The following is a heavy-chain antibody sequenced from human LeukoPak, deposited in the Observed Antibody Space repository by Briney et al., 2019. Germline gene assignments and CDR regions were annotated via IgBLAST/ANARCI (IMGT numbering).Heavy chain of an antibody. CDR1: GYTLTELS. V-gene: IGHV1-24*01. J-gene: IGHJ6*04. Sequence: ASVKVSCKVSGYTLTELSMHWVRQAPGKGLEWMGGFDPEDGETIYAQKFLGRVTMTEDASTDTAYMELSSLRSEDTAVYYCATGITMVRGVTYYYYGMDVWGKGTTVTVSS. CDR3: ATGITMVRGVTYYYYGMDV. D-gene: IGHD3-10*01. CDR2: FDPEDGET.